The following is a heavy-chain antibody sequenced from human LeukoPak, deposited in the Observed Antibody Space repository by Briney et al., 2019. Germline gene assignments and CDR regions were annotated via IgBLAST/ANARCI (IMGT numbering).Heavy chain of an antibody. CDR1: GFTFDDYA. V-gene: IGHV3-9*01. Sequence: GGSLRLSCAASGFTFDDYAMHWVRQAPGKGLEWVSGISWNSGSIGYADSVKGRFTISRDNAKNSLYLQMNSLRAEDTALYHCAKDVEVDTAMVPYYFDYWGQGTLVTVSS. D-gene: IGHD5-18*01. J-gene: IGHJ4*02. CDR2: ISWNSGSI. CDR3: AKDVEVDTAMVPYYFDY.